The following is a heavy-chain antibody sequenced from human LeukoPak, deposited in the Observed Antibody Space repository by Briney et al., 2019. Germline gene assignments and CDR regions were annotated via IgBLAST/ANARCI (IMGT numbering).Heavy chain of an antibody. CDR1: GFTFSSYE. Sequence: GGSLRLSCTASGFTFSSYEMNWVRQAPGKGLEWVSDISSSGSPIYYADSVKGRFTVSRDNAKNSLYLQMNSLRDEDTAAYSCARDRRGYNYGPSDYWGQGTLVTVSS. CDR2: ISSSGSPI. D-gene: IGHD5-18*01. V-gene: IGHV3-48*03. J-gene: IGHJ4*02. CDR3: ARDRRGYNYGPSDY.